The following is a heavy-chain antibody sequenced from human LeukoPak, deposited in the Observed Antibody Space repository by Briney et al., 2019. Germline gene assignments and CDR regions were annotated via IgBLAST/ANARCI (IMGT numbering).Heavy chain of an antibody. CDR2: IYYSGST. D-gene: IGHD3/OR15-3a*01. J-gene: IGHJ3*02. CDR3: ARDDLTLDI. Sequence: SETLSLTCTVSGGSISSSSYYWGWIRQPPGKGLEWIGNIYYSGSTYYNPSLKSRVTISVDTSKNQFSLKLSSVTAADTAVYYCARDDLTLDIWGQGTMVTVSS. V-gene: IGHV4-39*02. CDR1: GGSISSSSYY.